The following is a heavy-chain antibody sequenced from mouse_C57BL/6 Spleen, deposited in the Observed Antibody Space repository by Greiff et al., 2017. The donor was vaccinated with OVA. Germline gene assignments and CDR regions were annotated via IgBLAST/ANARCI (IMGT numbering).Heavy chain of an antibody. V-gene: IGHV1-82*01. CDR2: IYPGDGDT. CDR3: ARRGYYAMDD. Sequence: QVQLQQSGPELVKPGASVKISCKASGYAFSSSWMNWVKQRPGKGLEWIGRIYPGDGDTNYNGKFKGKATLTADKSSSTAYMQLSSLTSEDSAVYFCARRGYYAMDDWGQGTSVTVSS. J-gene: IGHJ4*01. CDR1: GYAFSSSW.